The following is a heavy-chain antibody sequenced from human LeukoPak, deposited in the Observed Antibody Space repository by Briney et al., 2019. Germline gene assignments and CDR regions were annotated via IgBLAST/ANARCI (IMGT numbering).Heavy chain of an antibody. Sequence: ASVKVSCKASGYTFTSYYMHWVRQAPGQGLEWMGIINPSGGSTSYAQKFQGRVTMTRDTSTSTVYMELSSLRSEDTAVYYCARMGSSSWYYYYGMDVWGRGTTVTVSS. CDR1: GYTFTSYY. D-gene: IGHD6-6*01. CDR3: ARMGSSSWYYYYGMDV. CDR2: INPSGGST. J-gene: IGHJ6*02. V-gene: IGHV1-46*01.